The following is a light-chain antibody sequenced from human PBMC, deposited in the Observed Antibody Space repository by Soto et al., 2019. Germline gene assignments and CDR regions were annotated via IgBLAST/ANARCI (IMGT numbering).Light chain of an antibody. J-gene: IGKJ1*01. CDR2: LGA. CDR3: MQALQSPPT. CDR1: QSLLHSNGYDS. Sequence: EIVMTQSPLSLPVTPGEPASISCRSSQSLLHSNGYDSLDWYLQKPGQSPQLLIYLGANRASGGPARFSGSGSGTDFTLKISRVEADDVGVYYCMQALQSPPTFGQGTKVEIK. V-gene: IGKV2-28*01.